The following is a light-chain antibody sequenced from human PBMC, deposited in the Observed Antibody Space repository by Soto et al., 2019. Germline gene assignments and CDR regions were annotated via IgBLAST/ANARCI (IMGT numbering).Light chain of an antibody. CDR1: QSVSNDF. Sequence: EIVFTQSPGILSLSPGEGATLSCRASQSVSNDFLAWYQQKPGQAPRLVIYGASTRANDVPDRFSGSGSGANLTLTISRLEPEDFAVYYCQQYGSSPTRTFGQGTKVDIK. CDR2: GAS. CDR3: QQYGSSPTRT. V-gene: IGKV3-20*01. J-gene: IGKJ1*01.